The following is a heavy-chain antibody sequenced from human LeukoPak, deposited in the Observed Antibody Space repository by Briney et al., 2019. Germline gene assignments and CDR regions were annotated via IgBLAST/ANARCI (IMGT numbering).Heavy chain of an antibody. D-gene: IGHD5-12*01. V-gene: IGHV4-4*07. Sequence: SDTLSLTCTVSGGSISSYYWSWLRQPARKGLHWIGRIYTRRSTNYNPSLKSRVTMSVDTSKNQFSLKLSSVTAADTAVYYCARDGGYSGYDYLAVGYYFDYWGQGTLVTVSS. CDR3: ARDGGYSGYDYLAVGYYFDY. J-gene: IGHJ4*02. CDR1: GGSISSYY. CDR2: IYTRRST.